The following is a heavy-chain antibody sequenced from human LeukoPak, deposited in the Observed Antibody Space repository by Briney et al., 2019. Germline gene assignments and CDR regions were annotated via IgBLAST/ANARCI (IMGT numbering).Heavy chain of an antibody. CDR1: GFTFSNAW. CDR3: TTDSIQLWLPTAFDY. D-gene: IGHD5-18*01. Sequence: GGSLRLSCAASGFTFSNAWMSWVRQAPGKGLEWVGRIKSKTDGGTTDYAAPGKGTFTISRDDSKNPLYLQMNSLKTEDTAVYYCTTDSIQLWLPTAFDYWGQGTLVTVSS. J-gene: IGHJ4*02. V-gene: IGHV3-15*01. CDR2: IKSKTDGGTT.